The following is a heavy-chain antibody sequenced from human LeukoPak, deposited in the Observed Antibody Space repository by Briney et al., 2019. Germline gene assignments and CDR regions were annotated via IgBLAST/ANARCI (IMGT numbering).Heavy chain of an antibody. J-gene: IGHJ5*02. V-gene: IGHV1-18*01. CDR3: ARSPGITKGQFDP. CDR2: ISAYNGNT. CDR1: GYTFTRHD. Sequence: ASVKVSCKASGYTFTRHDISWVRQAPGQGLEWMGWISAYNGNTNYAHHLQGRVTMTTDTSTTTAYMELRSLRSDDTAVYYCARSPGITKGQFDPWGQGTLVTVSS. D-gene: IGHD3-10*01.